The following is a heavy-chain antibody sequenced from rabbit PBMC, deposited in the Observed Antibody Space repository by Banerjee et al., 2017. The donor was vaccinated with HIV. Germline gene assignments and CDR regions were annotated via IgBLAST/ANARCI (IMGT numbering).Heavy chain of an antibody. Sequence: QEQLVESGGGLVKPGASLTLTCKASGFSFSSGYDMCWVRQAPGRGLEWIACIYNGDGSTYYASWVNGRFSISKTSSTTVTLQMTSLTAADTATYFCARYGTSSGDYNLWGPGTL. J-gene: IGHJ4*01. CDR3: ARYGTSSGDYNL. V-gene: IGHV1S45*01. CDR1: GFSFSSGYD. CDR2: IYNGDGST. D-gene: IGHD4-1*01.